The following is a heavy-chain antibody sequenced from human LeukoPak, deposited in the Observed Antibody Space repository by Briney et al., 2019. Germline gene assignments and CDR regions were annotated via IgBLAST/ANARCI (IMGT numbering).Heavy chain of an antibody. CDR3: ARVRWPRVVDP. CDR2: IFSSGST. D-gene: IGHD2-15*01. J-gene: IGHJ5*02. CDR1: GGFISSYY. V-gene: IGHV4-59*12. Sequence: MTSETLSLTCSLSGGFISSYYWSWIRQSPGKELEWIGYIFSSGSTNYNPSLKSRVTISVDTSKNQFSLKLSSVTAADTAVYYCARVRWPRVVDPWGQGTLVTVSS.